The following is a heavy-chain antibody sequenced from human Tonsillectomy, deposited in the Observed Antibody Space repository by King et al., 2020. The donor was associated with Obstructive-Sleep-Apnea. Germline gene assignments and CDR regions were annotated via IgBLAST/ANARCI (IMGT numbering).Heavy chain of an antibody. J-gene: IGHJ3*02. CDR2: ISGSGGST. V-gene: IGHV3-23*04. CDR3: AKGGLYYDILTGYYMRRAFDI. D-gene: IGHD3-9*01. CDR1: GFTFSSYA. Sequence: VQLVQSGGGLEQPGGSLRVSCAASGFTFSSYAMSWVRQAPGKGLEWVSGISGSGGSTKYAEAVKGRFTISRDNSKNTLYLQMNSLRAEDTAVYYCAKGGLYYDILTGYYMRRAFDIWGQGTMVTVSS.